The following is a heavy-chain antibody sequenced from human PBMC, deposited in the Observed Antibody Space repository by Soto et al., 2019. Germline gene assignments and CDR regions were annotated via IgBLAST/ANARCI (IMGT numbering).Heavy chain of an antibody. CDR2: IYTSGST. V-gene: IGHV4-4*07. D-gene: IGHD3-3*01. J-gene: IGHJ6*02. CDR1: GGSISIYY. Sequence: SETLSLTCTVSGGSISIYYWSLIRQPAGKGLEWIGRIYTSGSTNYNPSLKSRVAMSVDTSKNQFSLKLSSVTAADTAVYYCARDLIVRFLEWLSAGSYHQYGMDVWGQGTTVTI. CDR3: ARDLIVRFLEWLSAGSYHQYGMDV.